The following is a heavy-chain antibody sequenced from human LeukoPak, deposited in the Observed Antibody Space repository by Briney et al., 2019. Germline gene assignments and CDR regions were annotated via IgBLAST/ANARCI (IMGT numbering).Heavy chain of an antibody. D-gene: IGHD5-24*01. CDR1: GGSISSSAYH. CDR2: IYYSGST. Sequence: SETLSLTCTVSGGSISSSAYHWGWIRQPPGKGLEWIGIIYYSGSTYYNPSLKSRVTISVDSSKNQFSLRLSSVTAADTAVYYCARESLTWLQSRTSWFDPWGQGALVTVSS. CDR3: ARESLTWLQSRTSWFDP. V-gene: IGHV4-39*07. J-gene: IGHJ5*02.